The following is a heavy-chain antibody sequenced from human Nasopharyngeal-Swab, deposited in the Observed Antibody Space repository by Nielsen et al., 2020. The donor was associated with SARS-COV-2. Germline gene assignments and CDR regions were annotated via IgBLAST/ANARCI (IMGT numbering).Heavy chain of an antibody. D-gene: IGHD3-10*01. J-gene: IGHJ5*02. Sequence: WVRQAPGQGLEWMGWISAYSGNTNYVQKLQGRVTMTTDTSTSTAYMELRGLRSDDTAVYYCARDRSPYGSGSYLWFDPWGQGTLVTVSS. CDR2: ISAYSGNT. V-gene: IGHV1-18*01. CDR3: ARDRSPYGSGSYLWFDP.